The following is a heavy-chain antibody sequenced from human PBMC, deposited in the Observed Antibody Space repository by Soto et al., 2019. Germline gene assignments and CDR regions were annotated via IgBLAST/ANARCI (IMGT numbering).Heavy chain of an antibody. CDR1: GFTFSDYY. Sequence: ESGGGLVKPGGSLRLSCAASGFTFSDYYMSWIPQAPGKGLEWISCISSSGSTVYYAESVKGRFTISRDNAKNSLYLQWNTLRAEDTAMYYCAREGKPGYSYGADHWGQGTLVTVSS. CDR2: ISSSGSTV. V-gene: IGHV3-11*01. D-gene: IGHD5-18*01. J-gene: IGHJ4*02. CDR3: AREGKPGYSYGADH.